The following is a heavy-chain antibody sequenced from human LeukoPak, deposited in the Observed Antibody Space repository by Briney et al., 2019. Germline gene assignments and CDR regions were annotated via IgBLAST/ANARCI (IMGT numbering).Heavy chain of an antibody. J-gene: IGHJ4*02. D-gene: IGHD3-10*01. CDR3: ARVRRFGELLSDY. CDR2: IKQDGSEK. V-gene: IGHV3-7*01. CDR1: GFTFSSYW. Sequence: GGSLRLSCAASGFTFSSYWMSWVRQAPGKGLEWVANIKQDGSEKYYVDSVKGRFTISRDNAKNSLYLQMNSLRAEDTAVYYCARVRRFGELLSDYWGQGTLVTVSS.